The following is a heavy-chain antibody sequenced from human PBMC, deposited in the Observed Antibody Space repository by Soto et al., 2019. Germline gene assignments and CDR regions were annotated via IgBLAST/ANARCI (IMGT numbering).Heavy chain of an antibody. D-gene: IGHD6-19*01. CDR3: ARGDRCGWYLDY. CDR1: ASY. Sequence: QVQLVQSGAEVKKPGASVKLSCTASASYIHWVRQAPGQGLEWMGIINPSDGFTSYAQKFQDRVTMTRDTSTITVYMELSSLISEDTAVYYCARGDRCGWYLDYWGQGSRVTVSS. V-gene: IGHV1-46*01. CDR2: INPSDGFT. J-gene: IGHJ4*02.